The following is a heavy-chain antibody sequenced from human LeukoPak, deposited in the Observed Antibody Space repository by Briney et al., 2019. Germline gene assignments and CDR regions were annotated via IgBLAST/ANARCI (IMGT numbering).Heavy chain of an antibody. CDR1: GFTFSSYA. V-gene: IGHV3-23*01. J-gene: IGHJ4*02. D-gene: IGHD3-10*01. CDR3: TTTFPYYYGSGSYSFFDY. CDR2: ISGGGYYI. Sequence: PGGSLRLSCAASGFTFSSYAMTWVRQTPGRGLEWVSAISGGGYYIYYGDSVRGRFTTSRDNSKNTLYLQMNSLKTEDTAVYYCTTTFPYYYGSGSYSFFDYWGQGTLVTVSS.